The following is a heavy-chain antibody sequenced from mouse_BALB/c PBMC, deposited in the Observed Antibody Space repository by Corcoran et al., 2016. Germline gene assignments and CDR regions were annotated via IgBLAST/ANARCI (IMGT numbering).Heavy chain of an antibody. J-gene: IGHJ2*01. CDR1: GYSITSGYY. CDR3: ARVTAYYFDY. CDR2: ISYDGSN. D-gene: IGHD4-1*01. V-gene: IGHV3-6*02. Sequence: DVQLQESRPGLVKPSQSLSLTCSVTGYSITSGYYWNWIRQFPGNKLEWMGYISYDGSNNYNPSLKNRISITRDTSKNQFFLKLNSVTTEDTATYYCARVTAYYFDYWGQGTTLTVSS.